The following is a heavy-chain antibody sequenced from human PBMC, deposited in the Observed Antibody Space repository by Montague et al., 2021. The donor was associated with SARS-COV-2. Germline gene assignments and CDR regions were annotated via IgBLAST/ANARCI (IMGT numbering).Heavy chain of an antibody. Sequence: SLRLSCAASGFYFSYAMHWVRQAPGKGLEWVALISNDGSNKHYADSVKGRFTISRDNSKSTLYLQVNSLRAEDTAVYYCARESGSFHDGGYFDYWGQGSLVTGSS. V-gene: IGHV3-30*04. J-gene: IGHJ4*02. CDR1: GFYFSYA. D-gene: IGHD1-26*01. CDR2: ISNDGSNK. CDR3: ARESGSFHDGGYFDY.